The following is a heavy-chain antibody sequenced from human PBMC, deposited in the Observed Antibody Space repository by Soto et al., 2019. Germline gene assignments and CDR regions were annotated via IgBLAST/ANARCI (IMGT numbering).Heavy chain of an antibody. Sequence: QVQLQESCSGLVKPSQTLSLTCTVSGGSISSGGYYWSWIRQHPGKGLEWIGYIYYSGSTYYNPSLKSRVTISVDTSKNQFSLKLSSVTAADTAVYYCARIWGIAARQGPLTFDYWGQGTLVTVSS. CDR1: GGSISSGGYY. CDR3: ARIWGIAARQGPLTFDY. CDR2: IYYSGST. V-gene: IGHV4-31*03. J-gene: IGHJ4*02. D-gene: IGHD6-6*01.